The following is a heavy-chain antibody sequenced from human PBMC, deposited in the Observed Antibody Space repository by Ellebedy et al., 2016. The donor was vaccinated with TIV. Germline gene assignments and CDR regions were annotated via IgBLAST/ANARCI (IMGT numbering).Heavy chain of an antibody. J-gene: IGHJ4*02. CDR1: GFTLRTSW. V-gene: IGHV3-7*03. CDR3: ATPGHY. CDR2: IKADGGEK. Sequence: PGGSLRLSCTASGFTLRTSWMPWVPQAQGHGLEWVANIKADGGEKYYVDSVKGRFTISRDNAKNSLDLQMNSLRAEDTAVYYCATPGHYWGRGTLVTVSS.